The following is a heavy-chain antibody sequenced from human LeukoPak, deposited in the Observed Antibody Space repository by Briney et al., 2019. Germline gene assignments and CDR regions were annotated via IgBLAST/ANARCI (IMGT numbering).Heavy chain of an antibody. Sequence: SETLSLTCTVSGGSISSYYWSWIRQPPGKGLEWIGYIYYSGSTNYNPSLKSRVTISVDTSKNQFSLKLSSVTAADTAVYYCARSYSSGWYVPYYFDYWGQGTLATVSS. J-gene: IGHJ4*02. CDR1: GGSISSYY. CDR3: ARSYSSGWYVPYYFDY. D-gene: IGHD6-19*01. V-gene: IGHV4-59*01. CDR2: IYYSGST.